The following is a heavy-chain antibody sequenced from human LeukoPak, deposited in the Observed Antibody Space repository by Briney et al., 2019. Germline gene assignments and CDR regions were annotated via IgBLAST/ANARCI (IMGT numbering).Heavy chain of an antibody. CDR2: INPNSGGT. CDR3: ARAPWVGSSWFDY. CDR1: GYTFTWYY. J-gene: IGHJ4*02. D-gene: IGHD6-13*01. V-gene: IGHV1-2*02. Sequence: ASVKVSCKASGYTFTWYYMHWVRQAPGQGLEWMGWINPNSGGTNYAQKFQGRVTMTRDTSISTAYMELSRLRSDDTAVYYCARAPWVGSSWFDYWGQGTLVTVSS.